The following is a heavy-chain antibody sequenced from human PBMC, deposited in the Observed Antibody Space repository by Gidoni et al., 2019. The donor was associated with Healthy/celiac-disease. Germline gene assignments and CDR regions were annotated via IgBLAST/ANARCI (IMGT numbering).Heavy chain of an antibody. J-gene: IGHJ4*02. CDR2: IWYDGSNK. Sequence: QVQLVESGGGVVQPGRSLRLSCAASGFTFSSYGMHWVRQAPGKGLEWVAVIWYDGSNKYYADSVKGRFTISRDNSKNTLYLQMNSLRAEDTAVYYCARVRYSSSWYERGYYFDYWGQGTLVTVSS. CDR3: ARVRYSSSWYERGYYFDY. V-gene: IGHV3-33*01. CDR1: GFTFSSYG. D-gene: IGHD6-13*01.